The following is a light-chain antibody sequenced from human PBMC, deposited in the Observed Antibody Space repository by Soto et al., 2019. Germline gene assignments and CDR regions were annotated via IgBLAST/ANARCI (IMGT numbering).Light chain of an antibody. J-gene: IGLJ1*01. CDR2: EVS. CDR3: TSHAGSNNYV. V-gene: IGLV2-8*01. Sequence: QSALTQPASVSGSPGQSITISCTGTRTDVGGYNYVSWYQQHPGKAPKLIISEVSKRPSGVPDRFSGSKSGNTASLTVSGLQAEDEADYYCTSHAGSNNYVFGTGTKVTVL. CDR1: RTDVGGYNY.